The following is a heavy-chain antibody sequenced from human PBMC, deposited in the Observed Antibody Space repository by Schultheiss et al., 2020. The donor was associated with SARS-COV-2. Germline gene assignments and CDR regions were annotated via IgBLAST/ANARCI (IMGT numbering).Heavy chain of an antibody. CDR2: IYYSGST. Sequence: SQTLSLTCAVYGGSFSGYYWSWIRQPPGKGLEWIGYIYYSGSTYYNPSLKSRVTISVDTSKNQFSLKLSSVTAADTAVYYCARDLSSGWYYYWGQGTLVTVSS. J-gene: IGHJ4*02. D-gene: IGHD6-19*01. CDR3: ARDLSSGWYYY. CDR1: GGSFSGYY. V-gene: IGHV4-59*12.